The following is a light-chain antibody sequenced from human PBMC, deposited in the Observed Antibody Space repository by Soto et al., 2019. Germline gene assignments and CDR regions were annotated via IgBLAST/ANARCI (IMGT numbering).Light chain of an antibody. CDR2: GNS. CDR3: QAYASSLCVWV. Sequence: QSVLTQPPSVSGAPGQRVTISCTGSSSNIGAGYDVHWYQQLPGTAPKLLIYGNSNRPSGVPDRFSGSKSGTSASLALTGLQAEDKADYYGQAYASSLCVWVFRGGTTLTV. V-gene: IGLV1-40*01. J-gene: IGLJ3*02. CDR1: SSNIGAGYD.